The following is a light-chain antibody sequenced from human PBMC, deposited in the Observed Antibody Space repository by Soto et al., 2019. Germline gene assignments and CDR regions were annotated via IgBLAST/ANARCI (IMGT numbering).Light chain of an antibody. CDR2: DVG. Sequence: QSVLTQPASASGSPGQSITISCTGTSNDVGGYRFVSWYQQHPGKAPKLIIYDVGTRPSGVSNRFSASKSGNTASLTISGLQAEDEADYYCSSYSSTSSYVFGTGTKLTVL. J-gene: IGLJ1*01. V-gene: IGLV2-14*03. CDR3: SSYSSTSSYV. CDR1: SNDVGGYRF.